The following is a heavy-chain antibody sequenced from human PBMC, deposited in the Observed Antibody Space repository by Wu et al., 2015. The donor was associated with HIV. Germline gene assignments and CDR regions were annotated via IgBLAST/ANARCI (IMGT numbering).Heavy chain of an antibody. CDR1: GYTFTDYY. D-gene: IGHD3/OR15-3a*01. CDR2: IIPIVGTP. J-gene: IGHJ3*02. CDR3: ATHPGWTGVLDAFDM. Sequence: QVQLVQSGAEVKKPGASVKVSCKASGYTFTDYYMHWVRQAPGQGLEWMGGIIPIVGTPRYAQRFHGRVTISTDEDTSTAYMELSNLRNEDSAVYYCATHPGWTGVLDAFDMWGQGTLVTVSS. V-gene: IGHV1-46*01.